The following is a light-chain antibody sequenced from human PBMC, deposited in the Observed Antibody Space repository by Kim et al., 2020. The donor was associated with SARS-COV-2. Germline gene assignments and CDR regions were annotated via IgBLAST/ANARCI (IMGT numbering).Light chain of an antibody. J-gene: IGLJ2*01. V-gene: IGLV2-11*01. Sequence: PGQSDTISCSGASNNIGFYNYVSWYQHHPGRAPKLIIYDGTKRPSGVPDRFSGSKSGNTASLTVSGLQSEDEADYYCCSYAGDYVIFGGGTQLTVL. CDR3: CSYAGDYVI. CDR2: DGT. CDR1: SNNIGFYNY.